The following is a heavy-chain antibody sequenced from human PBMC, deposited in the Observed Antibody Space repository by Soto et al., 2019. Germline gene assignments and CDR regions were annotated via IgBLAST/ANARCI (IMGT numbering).Heavy chain of an antibody. CDR3: ARDGGYSGYDFFDY. V-gene: IGHV3-7*01. D-gene: IGHD5-12*01. CDR1: GLTFSNSW. J-gene: IGHJ4*02. Sequence: EVQLVESGGGLVQPGGSLRLSCVASGLTFSNSWMSWVRQAPGKGLEWVANIKQDGSRTYYVASVKGRFTTSRDNAKKSLYLQMNSLTAEDTAVYYCARDGGYSGYDFFDYWGQGTLVTVSS. CDR2: IKQDGSRT.